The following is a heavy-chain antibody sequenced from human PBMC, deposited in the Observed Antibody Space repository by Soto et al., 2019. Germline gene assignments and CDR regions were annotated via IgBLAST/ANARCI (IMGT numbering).Heavy chain of an antibody. CDR2: IMPIFRTP. D-gene: IGHD1-1*01. J-gene: IGHJ6*02. Sequence: QVQLEQSGAEVKKPGSSVKVSCKASGGTFSNSAISWVRQAPGQGLEWMGGIMPIFRTPDYAQKFQGRVTVTADESTSTAYRELSGLRPDDTAVYYCAREKDRLQLGGNYYYILDVWGQGTTVTVSS. V-gene: IGHV1-69*12. CDR1: GGTFSNSA. CDR3: AREKDRLQLGGNYYYILDV.